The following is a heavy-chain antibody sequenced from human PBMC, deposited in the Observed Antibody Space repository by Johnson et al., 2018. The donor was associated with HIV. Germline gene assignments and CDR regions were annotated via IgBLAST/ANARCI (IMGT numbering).Heavy chain of an antibody. CDR1: GFTFSNAW. Sequence: VQLVESGGGLVKPGWSLRLSCAASGFTFSNAWMSWVRQAPGKGLEWVGRIKSKTDGGTTDYAAPVKGRFTISRDDSKNTLYLQMNSLKTEDTAVYYCTTISQWLVPGTFDIWGQGTMVTVSS. CDR3: TTISQWLVPGTFDI. J-gene: IGHJ3*02. CDR2: IKSKTDGGTT. D-gene: IGHD6-19*01. V-gene: IGHV3-15*01.